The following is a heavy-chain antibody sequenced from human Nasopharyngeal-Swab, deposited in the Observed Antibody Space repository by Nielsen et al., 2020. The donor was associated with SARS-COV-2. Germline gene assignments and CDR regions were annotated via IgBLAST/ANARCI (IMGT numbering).Heavy chain of an antibody. CDR2: ISYDGSNK. Sequence: GGSLRLSCAASGFTFSSYAMGWVRQAPGKGLEWVAVISYDGSNKYYADSVKGRFTISRDNSKNTLYLQMNSLRAEDTAVYYCAKDRDTAMGYYFDYWGQGTLVTVSS. V-gene: IGHV3-30*18. CDR1: GFTFSSYA. CDR3: AKDRDTAMGYYFDY. J-gene: IGHJ4*02. D-gene: IGHD5-18*01.